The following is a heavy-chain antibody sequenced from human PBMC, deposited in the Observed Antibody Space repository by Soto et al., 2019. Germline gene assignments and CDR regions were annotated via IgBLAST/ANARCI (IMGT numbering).Heavy chain of an antibody. D-gene: IGHD5-12*01. CDR2: IIPIFGTA. Sequence: SVKVSCKASGGTFSSYAISWVRQAPGQGLEWMGGIIPIFGTADYAQKFQGRVTITADTSTSTAYMELSSLRSEDTAVYYCARGGNVDRVDAYYYYYGMDVWGQGTTVTVSS. CDR1: GGTFSSYA. CDR3: ARGGNVDRVDAYYYYYGMDV. V-gene: IGHV1-69*06. J-gene: IGHJ6*02.